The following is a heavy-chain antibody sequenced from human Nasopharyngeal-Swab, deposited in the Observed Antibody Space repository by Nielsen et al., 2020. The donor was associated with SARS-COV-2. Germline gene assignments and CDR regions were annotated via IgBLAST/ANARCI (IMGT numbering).Heavy chain of an antibody. CDR3: ARVLGVVYAMDV. Sequence: GESLKISCAVSGFTFSNYGVHWVRRAPGKGLEWAAFISFDGNYKDFPDSVKGRFTISRDNSKNILYLQMNSLRTEDTAVYYCARVLGVVYAMDVWGQGTTVTVSS. CDR1: GFTFSNYG. V-gene: IGHV3-30*03. CDR2: ISFDGNYK. J-gene: IGHJ6*02. D-gene: IGHD3-3*01.